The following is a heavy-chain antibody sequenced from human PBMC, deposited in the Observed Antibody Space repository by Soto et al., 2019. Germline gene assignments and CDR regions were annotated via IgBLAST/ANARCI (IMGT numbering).Heavy chain of an antibody. J-gene: IGHJ5*02. D-gene: IGHD2-15*01. V-gene: IGHV3-33*01. CDR3: ARDARVGGLSWFDP. Sequence: QVQLVESGGGVVQPGRSLRLSCAASGFTFSSYGMHWVRQAPGNGLEWVAVIWSDGSNKYYADSVKGRFTIARDNSKNTLDRQMNCLRAEATAVYYCARDARVGGLSWFDPWVQGTLVTVSS. CDR1: GFTFSSYG. CDR2: IWSDGSNK.